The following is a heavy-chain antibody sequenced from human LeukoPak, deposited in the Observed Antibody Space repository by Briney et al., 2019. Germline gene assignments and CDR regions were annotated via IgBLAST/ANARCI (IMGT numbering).Heavy chain of an antibody. V-gene: IGHV3-21*01. CDR1: GFNFNSYT. CDR3: AKTRSSTILPPLDY. Sequence: GGSLRLSCAASGFNFNSYTMNWVRQAPGKGLEWVSSISSSSSYIYYADSVKGRFTISRDNAKNSLYLQMNSLRAEDTAVYYCAKTRSSTILPPLDYWGQGTLVTVSS. CDR2: ISSSSSYI. J-gene: IGHJ4*02. D-gene: IGHD2-2*01.